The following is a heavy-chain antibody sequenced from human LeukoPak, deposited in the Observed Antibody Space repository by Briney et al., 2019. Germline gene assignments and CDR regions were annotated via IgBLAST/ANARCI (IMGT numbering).Heavy chain of an antibody. J-gene: IGHJ4*02. D-gene: IGHD1-26*01. CDR2: INPRGDST. CDR1: GYTFTNYY. CDR3: AKELRTGVGATDY. Sequence: ASVKVSCKASGYTFTNYYMHWVRQAPGQGLEWMGIINPRGDSTGYAQKFQGRVTMTRDTSTSTVYMELSSLTSEDTAVYYCAKELRTGVGATDYWGKGTLVTVSS. V-gene: IGHV1-46*01.